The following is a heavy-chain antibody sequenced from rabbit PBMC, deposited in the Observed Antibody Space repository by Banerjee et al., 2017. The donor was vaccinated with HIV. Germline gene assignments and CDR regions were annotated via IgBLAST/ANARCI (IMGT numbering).Heavy chain of an antibody. CDR2: IDAGSSGSA. J-gene: IGHJ4*01. Sequence: QEQLEESGGDLVKPEGSLTLTCTASGFSFSSRYWICWVRQAPGKGLEWIACIDAGSSGSAHYANWVKSRFTISKTSSTTVTLQMTSLTAADTATYFCARVGYDGYDDYNLWGPGTLVTVS. V-gene: IGHV1S45*01. CDR1: GFSFSSRYW. CDR3: ARVGYDGYDDYNL. D-gene: IGHD2-1*01.